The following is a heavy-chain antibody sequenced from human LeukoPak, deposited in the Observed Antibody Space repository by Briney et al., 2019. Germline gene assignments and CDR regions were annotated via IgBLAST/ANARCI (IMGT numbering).Heavy chain of an antibody. V-gene: IGHV3-7*01. D-gene: IGHD4-23*01. CDR2: LNQDGSHK. J-gene: IGHJ4*02. CDR3: ARTRWPEDY. Sequence: PGGSLRLSCAASGFIFTEYSISWVRQAPGKGLEWVANLNQDGSHKNYADSVKGRFTISRDNSQNSVYLQMNSLRGDDTALYYCARTRWPEDYWGQGTLVTVSS. CDR1: GFIFTEYS.